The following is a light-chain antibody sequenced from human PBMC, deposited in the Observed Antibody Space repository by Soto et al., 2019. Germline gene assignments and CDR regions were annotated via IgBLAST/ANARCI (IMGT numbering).Light chain of an antibody. Sequence: EIVMTQSPATLSVSPGERATLSCRASQSVFSNLAWYQQKPGQAPRLLIYGATTRATGISARFSGSGSGTEFTLTISSLQSEDFAVYYCQQYNNWPPFTFGPGTKVDIK. CDR2: GAT. J-gene: IGKJ3*01. CDR3: QQYNNWPPFT. CDR1: QSVFSN. V-gene: IGKV3-15*01.